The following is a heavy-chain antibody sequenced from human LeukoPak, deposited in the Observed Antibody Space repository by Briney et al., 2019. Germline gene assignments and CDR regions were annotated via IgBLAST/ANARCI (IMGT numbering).Heavy chain of an antibody. Sequence: PSETLSLTCTVSGGSISSYYWSWIRQPAGKGLEWIGRIYTSGSINYNPSLKSRVTMSVDTSKNQFSLKLSSVTAADTAVYYCAREGYCSGGSCYVDYWGQGTLVTVSS. D-gene: IGHD2-15*01. CDR3: AREGYCSGGSCYVDY. CDR2: IYTSGSI. CDR1: GGSISSYY. V-gene: IGHV4-4*07. J-gene: IGHJ4*02.